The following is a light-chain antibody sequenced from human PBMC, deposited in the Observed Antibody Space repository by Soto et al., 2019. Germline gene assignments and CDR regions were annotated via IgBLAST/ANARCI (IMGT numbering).Light chain of an antibody. CDR3: SSYTNSTPLVV. CDR2: DVS. CDR1: SNDVGGWNF. V-gene: IGLV2-14*01. Sequence: QSALTQPASVSVSPGQSITISCTGTSNDVGGWNFVSWYQQHPGKAPKLMVYDVSNRPSGVPNRFSGSKSGNTASLTISGLQAEDEADYYCSSYTNSTPLVVFGGGTKLTVL. J-gene: IGLJ2*01.